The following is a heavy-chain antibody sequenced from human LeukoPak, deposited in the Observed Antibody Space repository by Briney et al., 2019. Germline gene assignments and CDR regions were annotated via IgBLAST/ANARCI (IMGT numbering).Heavy chain of an antibody. V-gene: IGHV3-64*01. CDR3: ARDRDCSSTSCYAPFDY. Sequence: GGSLRLSCAASGFTLSSHGMHWVSQAPGEGLEYVSAISSNGGSTYYANSVKGRFTISRDNSKNTLYLQMGSLRAEDMAVYYCARDRDCSSTSCYAPFDYWGQGTLVTVSS. D-gene: IGHD2-2*01. CDR1: GFTLSSHG. J-gene: IGHJ4*02. CDR2: ISSNGGST.